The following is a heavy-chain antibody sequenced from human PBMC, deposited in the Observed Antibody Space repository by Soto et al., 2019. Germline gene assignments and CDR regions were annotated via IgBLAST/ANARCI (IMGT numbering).Heavy chain of an antibody. J-gene: IGHJ3*02. CDR2: IRSKAYGGTT. Sequence: GGSLRLSCTASGFTFGDYAMSWFRQAPGKGLEWVGFIRSKAYGGTTEYAASVKGRFTISRDDSKSIAYLQMNSLKTEDTAVYYCTTESGIVVVVAATGNDAFDIWGQGTMVTVSS. CDR1: GFTFGDYA. CDR3: TTESGIVVVVAATGNDAFDI. V-gene: IGHV3-49*03. D-gene: IGHD2-15*01.